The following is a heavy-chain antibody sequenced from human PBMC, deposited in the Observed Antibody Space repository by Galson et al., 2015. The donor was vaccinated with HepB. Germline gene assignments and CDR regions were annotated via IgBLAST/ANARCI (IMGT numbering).Heavy chain of an antibody. V-gene: IGHV4-38-2*02. CDR1: GYSISSGYY. J-gene: IGHJ4*02. CDR2: IYHSGST. CDR3: ARGQGVADIVVVPAAMGFDY. Sequence: SETLSLTCTVSGYSISSGYYWGWIRQPPGKGLEWIGSIYHSGSTYYSPSLKSRVTISVDTSKNQFSLKLSSVTAADTAVYYCARGQGVADIVVVPAAMGFDYWGQGTLVTVSS. D-gene: IGHD2-2*01.